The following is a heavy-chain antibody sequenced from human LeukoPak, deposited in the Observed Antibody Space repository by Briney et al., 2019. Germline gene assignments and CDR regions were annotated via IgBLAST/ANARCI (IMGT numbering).Heavy chain of an antibody. D-gene: IGHD3-9*01. CDR2: IYYSGST. CDR1: GGSISSYY. Sequence: SETLSLTCTVSGGSISSYYWSWIRQPPGKGLEWIGYIYYSGSTNYNPSLKSRVTISVDTSKNQFSLKLSSVTAADTAVYYCARGGSDILTGNSDYWGQGTLVTVSS. J-gene: IGHJ4*02. CDR3: ARGGSDILTGNSDY. V-gene: IGHV4-59*01.